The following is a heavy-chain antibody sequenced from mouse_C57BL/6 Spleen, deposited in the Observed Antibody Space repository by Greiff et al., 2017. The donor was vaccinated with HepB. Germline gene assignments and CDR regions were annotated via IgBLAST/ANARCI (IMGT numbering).Heavy chain of an antibody. Sequence: EVQLQQSGPELVKPGASVKIPCKASGYTFTDYNMDWVKQSHGKSLEWIGDINPNNGGTIYNQKFKGKATLTVDKSSSTAYMELRSLTSEDTAGYYCARIGHYYGSSYGWYFDVWGTGTTVTVSS. CDR1: GYTFTDYN. CDR3: ARIGHYYGSSYGWYFDV. V-gene: IGHV1-18*01. D-gene: IGHD1-1*01. CDR2: INPNNGGT. J-gene: IGHJ1*03.